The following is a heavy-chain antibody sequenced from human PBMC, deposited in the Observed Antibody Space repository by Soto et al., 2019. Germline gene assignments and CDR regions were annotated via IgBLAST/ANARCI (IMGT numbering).Heavy chain of an antibody. CDR3: ARGGGVGVAGSAAFDL. Sequence: QLHLVQSGAVVKKPGASVTVSCSASGYPVTAYYMHWVRQAPGRGLEWMGGINPATGAAKYTQTFRVSVTMATATSPSTVVMELSSLTAAAAYFFEFARGGGVGVAGSAAFDLGGEGTVATVSS. V-gene: IGHV1-2*02. CDR2: INPATGAA. D-gene: IGHD6-19*01. J-gene: IGHJ3*01. CDR1: GYPVTAYY.